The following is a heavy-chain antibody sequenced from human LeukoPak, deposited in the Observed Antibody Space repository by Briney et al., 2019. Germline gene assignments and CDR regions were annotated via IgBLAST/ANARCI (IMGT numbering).Heavy chain of an antibody. Sequence: ASVKVSCKASGYTFTSYYIHWVRQAPGQGLEWMGLINPSAGSTNYAQKFQGRVTMTRDTSTSTVYMELSSLRSEDTAVYYCAGGPSITLIRGGQWYYYMDVWGKGTTVTISS. J-gene: IGHJ6*03. CDR1: GYTFTSYY. V-gene: IGHV1-46*01. CDR3: AGGPSITLIRGGQWYYYMDV. CDR2: INPSAGST. D-gene: IGHD3-10*01.